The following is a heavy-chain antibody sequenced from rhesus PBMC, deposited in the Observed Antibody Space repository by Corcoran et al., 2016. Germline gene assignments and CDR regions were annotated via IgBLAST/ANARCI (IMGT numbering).Heavy chain of an antibody. Sequence: EVRLVPSGGGLAKPGGSLRLSCAASGFTFSTYWMNWCRQPPGKGLEWISASNSGGGSTYYADSVKGRFTISRDNSKNTLSLQMNSLRAEDTAVYYCTKIAAAPSFDYWGQGVLVTVSS. D-gene: IGHD6-43*01. CDR2: SNSGGGST. V-gene: IGHV3S42*01. J-gene: IGHJ4*01. CDR1: GFTFSTYW. CDR3: TKIAAAPSFDY.